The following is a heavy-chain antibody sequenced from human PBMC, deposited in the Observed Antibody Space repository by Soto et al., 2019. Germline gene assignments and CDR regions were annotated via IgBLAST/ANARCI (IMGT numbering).Heavy chain of an antibody. CDR3: ARSGEHPFYY. CDR2: ISPLKGNT. D-gene: IGHD5-12*01. Sequence: QVQLIQSAGEVTKPGASVKVSCKASGYTFTNYVIHWIRQAPGQGLEWMAWISPLKGNTNYAQKVQGRVTVTTDTSTNTVYMHLSGLRSDDTALYFCARSGEHPFYYWGQGSLVTVSS. J-gene: IGHJ4*02. CDR1: GYTFTNYV. V-gene: IGHV1-18*01.